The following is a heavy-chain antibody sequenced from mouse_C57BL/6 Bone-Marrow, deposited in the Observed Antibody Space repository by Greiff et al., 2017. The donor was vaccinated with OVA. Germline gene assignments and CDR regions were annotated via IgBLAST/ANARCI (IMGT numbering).Heavy chain of an antibody. J-gene: IGHJ2*01. CDR3: TTLHYYGSRYFDY. CDR2: IYPGNSDT. D-gene: IGHD1-1*01. CDR1: GYTFTSYW. Sequence: EVQLQQSGTVLARPGASVKMSCKTSGYTFTSYWMHWVKQRPGQGLEWIGAIYPGNSDTSYNQKFKGKAKLTAVTSASTAYMELSSLTNEDSAVYYCTTLHYYGSRYFDYWGQGTTLTVSS. V-gene: IGHV1-5*01.